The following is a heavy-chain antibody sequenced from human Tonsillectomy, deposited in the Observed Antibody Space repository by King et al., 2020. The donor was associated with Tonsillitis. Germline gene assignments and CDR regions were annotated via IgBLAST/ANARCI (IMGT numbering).Heavy chain of an antibody. CDR1: GFTFSIYA. D-gene: IGHD3-22*01. V-gene: IGHV3-23*04. CDR2: IRDSGGST. CDR3: ANLYYYDSSGNAFDI. Sequence: VQLVEAGGGLVQPGGSLRLSCAASGFTFSIYAMSWVRQAPGNGLEWVSTIRDSGGSTYYADSVKGRFTISRDNPKNTLSLRMNSLRAEDTAVYYRANLYYYDSSGNAFDIWGQGTMVTVSS. J-gene: IGHJ3*02.